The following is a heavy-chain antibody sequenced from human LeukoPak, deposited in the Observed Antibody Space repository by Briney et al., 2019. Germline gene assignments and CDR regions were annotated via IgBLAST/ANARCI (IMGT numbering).Heavy chain of an antibody. CDR1: GFTFSDYY. J-gene: IGHJ4*02. CDR3: RGCSSTSCYDY. D-gene: IGHD2-2*01. V-gene: IGHV3-11*01. CDR2: ISSSGNSI. Sequence: GGSLRLSCVASGFTFSDYYMSWIRQAPGKGLEWISYISSSGNSISYADSVKGRFTISRDNAKNPLYPQMDSLRAEDTAVYYCRGCSSTSCYDYWGQGTLVTVSS.